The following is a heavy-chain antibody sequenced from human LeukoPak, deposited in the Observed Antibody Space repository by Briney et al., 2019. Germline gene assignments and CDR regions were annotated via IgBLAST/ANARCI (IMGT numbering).Heavy chain of an antibody. V-gene: IGHV4-34*01. Sequence: SETLSLTCAVYVGSFSGYYWSWIRQPPGKGLEWIGEKNHSGSTNYNPSRKSRVTISVDTSKNQFSLKLSSVTAADTAVYYCPSPRRYSSGSYESAFDIWGQGTMVTVSS. J-gene: IGHJ3*02. CDR3: PSPRRYSSGSYESAFDI. CDR2: KNHSGST. CDR1: VGSFSGYY. D-gene: IGHD6-19*01.